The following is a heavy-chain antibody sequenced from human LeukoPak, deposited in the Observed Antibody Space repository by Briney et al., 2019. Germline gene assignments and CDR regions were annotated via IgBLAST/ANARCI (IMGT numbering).Heavy chain of an antibody. Sequence: ASVKVSCKASGGTFSSYAISWVRQAPGQGLEWMGWISAYNGNTNYAQKLQGRVTMTIETSTSTAYIELRNLRSDDTAVYYCARGGGSSYWSETFDIWGQGTMVTVSS. D-gene: IGHD3-10*01. CDR3: ARGGGSSYWSETFDI. CDR1: GGTFSSYA. V-gene: IGHV1-18*01. J-gene: IGHJ3*02. CDR2: ISAYNGNT.